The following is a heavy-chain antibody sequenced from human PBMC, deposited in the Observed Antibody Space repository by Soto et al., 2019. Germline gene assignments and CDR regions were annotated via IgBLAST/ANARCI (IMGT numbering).Heavy chain of an antibody. D-gene: IGHD6-19*01. J-gene: IGHJ2*01. V-gene: IGHV1-69*01. CDR2: IIPIFGTA. Sequence: QVQLVQSGAEVKKPGSSVKVSCKASGGTFSSYAISWVRQAPGQGLEWMGGIIPIFGTANYAQKFQGRVTITADESTSTAYMELSSLRSEDTAVYYCARIKSSGWQKFGWYFDLWGRGTLVTVSS. CDR3: ARIKSSGWQKFGWYFDL. CDR1: GGTFSSYA.